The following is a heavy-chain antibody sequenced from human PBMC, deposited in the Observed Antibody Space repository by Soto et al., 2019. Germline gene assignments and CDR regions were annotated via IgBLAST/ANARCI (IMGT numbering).Heavy chain of an antibody. CDR2: ISSRSTFI. J-gene: IGHJ4*02. V-gene: IGHV3-21*06. CDR1: GFTLTNEN. CDR3: AIDPPLSMIVVVGVDDF. D-gene: IGHD3-22*01. Sequence: PGGSLRLSCTVLGFTLTNENMNWVSQAPGKGLEWVSSISSRSTFINYADSVKGRVTISRDNDKGLVYLQMTSLRAEDTAVYYCAIDPPLSMIVVVGVDDFWGQGTLVTVSS.